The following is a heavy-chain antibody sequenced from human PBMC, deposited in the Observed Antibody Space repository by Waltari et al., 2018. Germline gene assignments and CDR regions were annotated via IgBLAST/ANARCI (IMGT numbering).Heavy chain of an antibody. CDR1: GGSISSPHYY. Sequence: QLQLQESGPGLVKPSATLSLTCPFSGGSISSPHYYWGWIRQPPGKGLEWIGSIHYSGSTYYNPSLKSRLTISVDTSKNQFSLKLTSVTAADTAVYYCASSFYVSGSYRLLDYWGQGTLVTVSS. J-gene: IGHJ4*02. D-gene: IGHD3-10*01. V-gene: IGHV4-39*01. CDR3: ASSFYVSGSYRLLDY. CDR2: IHYSGST.